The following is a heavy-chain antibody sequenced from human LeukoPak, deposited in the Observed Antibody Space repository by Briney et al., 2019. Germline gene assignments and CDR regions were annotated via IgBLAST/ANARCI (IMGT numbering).Heavy chain of an antibody. CDR2: ISSSTSTI. Sequence: GGSLRLSCSASGFTFSSYSMNWVRQAPGKGLEWVSYISSSTSTIYYADSVKGRFTISRDNAKNSLYLQMNSLRAEDTAVYYCARLPVVPAAIIYYYYYYMDVWGKGTTVTISS. CDR1: GFTFSSYS. CDR3: ARLPVVPAAIIYYYYYYMDV. V-gene: IGHV3-48*01. J-gene: IGHJ6*03. D-gene: IGHD2-2*01.